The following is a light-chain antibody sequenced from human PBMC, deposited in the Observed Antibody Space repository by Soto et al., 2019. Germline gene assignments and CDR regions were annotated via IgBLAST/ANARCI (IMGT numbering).Light chain of an antibody. CDR2: DNN. CDR3: GTWDSSLSAGNV. Sequence: QSVLTQPPSVSAAPGQKVTISCSGSSSNIGNNYVSWYQQLPGTAPKLLIYDNNKRPSGISDRFSGSKSSTSATLGITGLQTGDEADYYCGTWDSSLSAGNVFGTGTKVTVL. CDR1: SSNIGNNY. J-gene: IGLJ1*01. V-gene: IGLV1-51*01.